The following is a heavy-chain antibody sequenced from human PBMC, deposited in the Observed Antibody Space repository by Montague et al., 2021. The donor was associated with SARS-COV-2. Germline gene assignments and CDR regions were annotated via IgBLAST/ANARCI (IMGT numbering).Heavy chain of an antibody. D-gene: IGHD3-9*01. CDR3: ARDLKPPGDILTGYLPYYYYMDV. J-gene: IGHJ6*03. CDR1: GDSVSSNSAA. V-gene: IGHV6-1*01. Sequence: CAISGDSVSSNSAAWNWIRQSPSRGLEWLGRTYYRSKWYNDYAVSVKSRITINPGTSKNQFSLQLNSVTPEDTTVYYCARDLKPPGDILTGYLPYYYYMDVWGKGTTVTVSS. CDR2: TYYRSKWYN.